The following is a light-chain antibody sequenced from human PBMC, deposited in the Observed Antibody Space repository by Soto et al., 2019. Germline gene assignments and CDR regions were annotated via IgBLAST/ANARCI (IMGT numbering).Light chain of an antibody. CDR3: QQYNNWPWT. V-gene: IGKV3-15*01. CDR1: QSISSN. Sequence: EIVLTQSPGTLSLSQGERATLSCRASQSISSNLAWYQQKPGQAPRLLIYGASTRALDIPARFSGSGSGTDFTLTISSLQSEHFAVYYCQQYNNWPWTFGQGTKVDI. J-gene: IGKJ1*01. CDR2: GAS.